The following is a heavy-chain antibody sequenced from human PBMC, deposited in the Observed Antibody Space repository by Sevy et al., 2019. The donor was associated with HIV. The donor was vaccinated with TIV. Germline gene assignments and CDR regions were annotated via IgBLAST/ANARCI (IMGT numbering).Heavy chain of an antibody. CDR1: GFTFSSHS. D-gene: IGHD6-19*01. CDR2: ITSSSYYI. J-gene: IGHJ4*02. CDR3: ARAVYSCGLTPFDY. V-gene: IGHV3-21*01. Sequence: GGCLRLSCAASGFTFSSHSMNWVRQAPGKGLEWVSSITSSSYYIYYADSVKGRFTISRDNAKNSLYLQMNSLRAEDTAVYYCARAVYSCGLTPFDYWGQGTLVTVSS.